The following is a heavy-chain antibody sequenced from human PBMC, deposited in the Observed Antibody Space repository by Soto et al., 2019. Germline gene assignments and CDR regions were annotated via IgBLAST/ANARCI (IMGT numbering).Heavy chain of an antibody. D-gene: IGHD2-15*01. CDR1: GYTFTSYD. V-gene: IGHV1-8*01. Sequence: GASVKVSCKASGYTFTSYDINWVRQATGQGLEWMGWMNPNSGNTGYAQKFQGRVTMTRDTSMSTVYMELSSLRSEDTAVYYCASCSGGCCLPSDYWGQGTLVTVSS. CDR2: MNPNSGNT. CDR3: ASCSGGCCLPSDY. J-gene: IGHJ4*02.